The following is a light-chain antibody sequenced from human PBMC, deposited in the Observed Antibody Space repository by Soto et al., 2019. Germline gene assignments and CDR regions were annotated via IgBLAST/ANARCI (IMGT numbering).Light chain of an antibody. Sequence: QSVLTQPASVSGSPGQSITISCTGTSSDVGGYNYVYWYQQHPGKAPKLMIYDVSNRPSGVSNRFSGSKSGNTASLTISGLQSEDEADYYCSSYTSSSTPVVVFGGETKHTVL. V-gene: IGLV2-14*01. J-gene: IGLJ2*01. CDR3: SSYTSSSTPVVV. CDR1: SSDVGGYNY. CDR2: DVS.